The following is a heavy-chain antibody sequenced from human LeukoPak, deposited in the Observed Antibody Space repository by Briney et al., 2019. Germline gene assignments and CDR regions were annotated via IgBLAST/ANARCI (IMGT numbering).Heavy chain of an antibody. D-gene: IGHD3-10*01. Sequence: SVKVSCKASGFTFTSSAVQWVRQARGQRLEWIGWIFVGSGDTNSAQKFQERVTITRDMSTRTAYMELSSMRSEDTAVYYCGADSMPRGVFSYAFDIWGRGTMVTVSS. CDR3: GADSMPRGVFSYAFDI. J-gene: IGHJ3*02. CDR1: GFTFTSSA. CDR2: IFVGSGDT. V-gene: IGHV1-58*01.